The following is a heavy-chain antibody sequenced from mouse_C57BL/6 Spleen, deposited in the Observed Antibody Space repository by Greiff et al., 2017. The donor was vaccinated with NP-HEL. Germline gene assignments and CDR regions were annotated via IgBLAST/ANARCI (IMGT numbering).Heavy chain of an antibody. J-gene: IGHJ4*01. CDR3: ARYYYGSSYVNYAMDY. V-gene: IGHV1-80*01. CDR2: IYPGDGDT. D-gene: IGHD1-1*01. Sequence: QVQLKQSGAELVKPGASVKISCKASGYAFSSYWMNWVKQRPGKGLEWIGQIYPGDGDTNYNGKFKGKATLTADKSSSTAYMQLSSLTSEDSAVYFCARYYYGSSYVNYAMDYWGQGTSVTVSS. CDR1: GYAFSSYW.